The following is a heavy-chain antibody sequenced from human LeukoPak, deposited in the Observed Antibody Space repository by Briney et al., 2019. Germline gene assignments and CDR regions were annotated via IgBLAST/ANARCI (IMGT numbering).Heavy chain of an antibody. Sequence: PAKSLTLTCAASGSLLSIYCMHWVRQPPAKGLDWVALISYEGGSTYYADSVKGRFTISRDNSKNTLYLQMNSLRAEDRAVYYCARMSGYYYPRYFDYWGQGTLVTVSS. V-gene: IGHV3-30*03. J-gene: IGHJ4*02. CDR2: ISYEGGST. D-gene: IGHD3-22*01. CDR1: GSLLSIYC. CDR3: ARMSGYYYPRYFDY.